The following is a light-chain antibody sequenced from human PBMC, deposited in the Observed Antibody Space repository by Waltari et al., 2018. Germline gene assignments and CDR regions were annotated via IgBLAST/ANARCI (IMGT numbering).Light chain of an antibody. CDR3: QAWGTGTKRE. J-gene: IGLJ2*01. CDR2: LNSDGSH. CDR1: SGHSSYA. V-gene: IGLV4-69*01. Sequence: QVVLTQSPSASASLGASVKLTCTLSSGHSSYAIAWHQQQPEKGPRYLMKLNSDGSHSRGDGIPDRFSGSSSGAERYLAISRLQSEDEADYSCQAWGTGTKREFGGGTKLTVL.